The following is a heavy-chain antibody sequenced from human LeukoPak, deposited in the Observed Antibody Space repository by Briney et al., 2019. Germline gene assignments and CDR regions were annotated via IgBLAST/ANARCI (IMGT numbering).Heavy chain of an antibody. CDR3: ARGLKDYDFWSGYYYY. J-gene: IGHJ4*02. CDR1: GYTLTELS. Sequence: GASVKVSCKVSGYTLTELSMHWVRQAPGKGLEWMGGFDPEDGETIYAQKFQGRVTMTEDTSTDTAYMELSSLRSEDTAVYYCARGLKDYDFWSGYYYYWGQGTLVTVSS. CDR2: FDPEDGET. D-gene: IGHD3-3*01. V-gene: IGHV1-24*01.